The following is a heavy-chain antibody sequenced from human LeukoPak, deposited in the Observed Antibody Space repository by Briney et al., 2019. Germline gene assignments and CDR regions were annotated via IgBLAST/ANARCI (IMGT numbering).Heavy chain of an antibody. J-gene: IGHJ6*02. CDR1: GFTFDDHA. CDR3: ARDGRFRGITIFGVVYGMDV. Sequence: PGGSLRLSCAASGFTFDDHAMHWVRHAPGKGLEWVSGISWNSGSIGYADSVKGRFTISRDNAKNTLYLQMNSLRAEDTAVYYCARDGRFRGITIFGVVYGMDVWGQGTTVTVSS. D-gene: IGHD3-3*01. V-gene: IGHV3-9*01. CDR2: ISWNSGSI.